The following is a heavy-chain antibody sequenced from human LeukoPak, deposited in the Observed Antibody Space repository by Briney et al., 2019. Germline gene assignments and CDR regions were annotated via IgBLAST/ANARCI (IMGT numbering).Heavy chain of an antibody. D-gene: IGHD3-10*01. Sequence: GSSVKVSFKASGGTFSSYAISWVRQAPGQGLEWMGRIIPIFGTANYAQKFQGRVTITTDESTSTAYMELSSLRSEDTAVYYCAHNYGSGSYYTYYFDYWGQGTLVTVSS. V-gene: IGHV1-69*05. CDR2: IIPIFGTA. J-gene: IGHJ4*02. CDR1: GGTFSSYA. CDR3: AHNYGSGSYYTYYFDY.